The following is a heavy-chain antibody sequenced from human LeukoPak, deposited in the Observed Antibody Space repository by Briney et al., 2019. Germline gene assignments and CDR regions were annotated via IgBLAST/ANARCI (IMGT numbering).Heavy chain of an antibody. J-gene: IGHJ4*02. CDR2: INHSGST. Sequence: PSETLSLTCAVYGGSFSGYYWSWSRQPPGKGLEWIGEINHSGSTNYNPSLKSRVTISVDTSKKQFSLKLSSVTAADTAVYYCARLPTASFWSGYQSFDYWGQGTLVTVSS. CDR1: GGSFSGYY. V-gene: IGHV4-34*01. CDR3: ARLPTASFWSGYQSFDY. D-gene: IGHD3-3*01.